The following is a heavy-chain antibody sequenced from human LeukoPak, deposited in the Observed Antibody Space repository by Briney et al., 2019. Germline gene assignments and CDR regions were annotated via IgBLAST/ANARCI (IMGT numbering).Heavy chain of an antibody. Sequence: SETLSLTCTVSGYSISSGYYWGWIRQPPGKGLEWIGSIYHSGSTYYNPSLKSRVTISVDTSKNQFSLKLSSVTAADTAVYYCARERGVYCSSTSCYSGWFDPWGQGTLVTVSS. D-gene: IGHD2-2*01. CDR1: GYSISSGYY. V-gene: IGHV4-38-2*02. CDR2: IYHSGST. CDR3: ARERGVYCSSTSCYSGWFDP. J-gene: IGHJ5*02.